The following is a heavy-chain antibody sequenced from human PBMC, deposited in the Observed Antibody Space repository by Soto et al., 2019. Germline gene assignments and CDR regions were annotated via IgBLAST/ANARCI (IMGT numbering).Heavy chain of an antibody. CDR1: GFTFSSYA. Sequence: GGSLRLSCAASGFTFSSYAMSWVRQAPGKGLEWVSAISGSGGSTYYADSVKGRFTISRDNSKNTLYLQMNSLRAEDTAVYYCAKDRLEYDSSGALDYWGQGTLVTVSS. CDR3: AKDRLEYDSSGALDY. J-gene: IGHJ4*02. CDR2: ISGSGGST. D-gene: IGHD3-22*01. V-gene: IGHV3-23*01.